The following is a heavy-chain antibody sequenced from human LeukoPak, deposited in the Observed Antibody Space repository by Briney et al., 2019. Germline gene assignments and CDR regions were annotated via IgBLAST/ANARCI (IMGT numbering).Heavy chain of an antibody. Sequence: GGPLRLSCAASGYTFSSYWMSWVRQAPGKGLEWVATIKEDGSQKYSVTGRFTISRDNAKKSLDLQMSSLRAEDTAVYYCARVLKLPGAAYAGIFDYWGRGTLVTVSS. CDR1: GYTFSSYW. CDR2: IKEDGSQK. V-gene: IGHV3-7*01. J-gene: IGHJ4*02. CDR3: ARVLKLPGAAYAGIFDY. D-gene: IGHD2-2*01.